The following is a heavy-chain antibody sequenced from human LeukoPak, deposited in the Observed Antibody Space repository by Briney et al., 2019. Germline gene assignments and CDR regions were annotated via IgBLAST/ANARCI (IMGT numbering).Heavy chain of an antibody. CDR3: AKDRHIVVPVVGFDY. CDR2: ISATGGTT. CDR1: GFTFSSCA. Sequence: GGSLRLSCAASGFTFSSCAMNWVRQAPGKGLEWVAAISATGGTTYYADSVRGRFTVSRDNSENTLYLQLNSLRAEDTAVYFCAKDRHIVVPVVGFDYWGQGILVTVSS. J-gene: IGHJ4*02. D-gene: IGHD3-22*01. V-gene: IGHV3-23*01.